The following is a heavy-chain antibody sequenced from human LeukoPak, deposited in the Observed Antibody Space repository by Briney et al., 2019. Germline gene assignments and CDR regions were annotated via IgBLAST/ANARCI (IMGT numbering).Heavy chain of an antibody. CDR1: GFTFRNYW. V-gene: IGHV3-30-3*01. CDR3: ARGMYYYDSSDIGGGYYFDY. Sequence: PGGSLRLSCAASGFTFRNYWMHWVRQAPGKGLEWVAVISYHGSNKYYADSVEGRFTISRDNSKKTVFLQMNSLRAEDAAVYYCARGMYYYDSSDIGGGYYFDYWGQGTLVTVSS. CDR2: ISYHGSNK. J-gene: IGHJ4*02. D-gene: IGHD3-22*01.